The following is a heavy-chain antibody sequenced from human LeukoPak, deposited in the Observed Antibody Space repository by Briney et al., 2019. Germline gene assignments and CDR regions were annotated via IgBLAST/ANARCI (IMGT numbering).Heavy chain of an antibody. D-gene: IGHD5-12*01. J-gene: IGHJ5*02. Sequence: KPSETLSLTCTVSGYSISSGYYWGWIRQPPGKGLEWIGSIYHSGSTYYNPSLKSRVTISVDTSKNQFSLELSSVTAADTAVYYCARAGYSGYVNWFDPWGQGTLVTVSS. CDR2: IYHSGST. CDR1: GYSISSGYY. V-gene: IGHV4-38-2*02. CDR3: ARAGYSGYVNWFDP.